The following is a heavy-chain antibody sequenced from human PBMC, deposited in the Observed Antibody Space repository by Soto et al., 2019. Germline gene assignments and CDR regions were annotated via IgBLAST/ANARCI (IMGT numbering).Heavy chain of an antibody. D-gene: IGHD2-21*01. Sequence: SETLSLTCTVSGASISSSSFYWGWIRQPPGKGLESIANIYYDGSTYYNPSLKSRVTISFDMSKNQFSLKLTSVTASDTAVYYCARLGAYYQSLDPWGQGTVVTVSS. V-gene: IGHV4-39*01. J-gene: IGHJ5*02. CDR1: GASISSSSFY. CDR2: IYYDGST. CDR3: ARLGAYYQSLDP.